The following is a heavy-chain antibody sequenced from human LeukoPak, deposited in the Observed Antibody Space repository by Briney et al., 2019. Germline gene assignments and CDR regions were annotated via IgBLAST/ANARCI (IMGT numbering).Heavy chain of an antibody. CDR2: IYPGDSDT. CDR3: ARREMATKRAVKPADY. V-gene: IGHV5-51*01. D-gene: IGHD5-24*01. Sequence: GESLKISCKGSGYSFPSYWIGCVRQMPGKGLEWMGIIYPGDSDTRYSPSFQGQVTISADKSISTAYLQWSSLKASDTAMYYCARREMATKRAVKPADYWGQGTLVTVSS. J-gene: IGHJ4*02. CDR1: GYSFPSYW.